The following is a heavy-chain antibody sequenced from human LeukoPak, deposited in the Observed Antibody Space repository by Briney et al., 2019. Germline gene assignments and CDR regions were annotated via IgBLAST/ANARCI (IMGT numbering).Heavy chain of an antibody. V-gene: IGHV1-18*01. CDR2: ISAYNGNT. D-gene: IGHD3-3*01. Sequence: ASVKVSCKASVYTFTSYGISWVRQAPGQGIEWMGWISAYNGNTNYAQQLQGRVTMTTDTSTSTAYMEPRSLRSDDTAVYYCARDGLGYDFWSGYPRGAFDIWGQGTMVTVSS. CDR1: VYTFTSYG. J-gene: IGHJ3*02. CDR3: ARDGLGYDFWSGYPRGAFDI.